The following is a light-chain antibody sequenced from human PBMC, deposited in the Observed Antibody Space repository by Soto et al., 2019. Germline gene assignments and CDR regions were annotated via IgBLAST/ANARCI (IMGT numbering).Light chain of an antibody. Sequence: DIQMTQSPSTLSASVGDRVTITCRASQSISSWLAWYQQKPVTAPNLLIYQAATLQSGVPSRFSSSGSGTEFTLTIRSLQPDDSATYYSQQYNDTGTFGQGTKVEIK. V-gene: IGKV1-5*03. CDR1: QSISSW. J-gene: IGKJ1*01. CDR3: QQYNDTGT. CDR2: QAA.